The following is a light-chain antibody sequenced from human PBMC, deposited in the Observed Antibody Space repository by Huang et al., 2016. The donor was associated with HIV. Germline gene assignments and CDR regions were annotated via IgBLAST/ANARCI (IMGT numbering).Light chain of an antibody. Sequence: DIQMTQSPSTLSASVGDRVTITCRASQSISSWLAWYQQKPGKAPKLLIYKASSLESGVPSRFSCSGSGTECTLNISSLQPDDFATYYCQQYNSYSWTFGQGTKVEIK. V-gene: IGKV1-5*03. CDR3: QQYNSYSWT. J-gene: IGKJ1*01. CDR1: QSISSW. CDR2: KAS.